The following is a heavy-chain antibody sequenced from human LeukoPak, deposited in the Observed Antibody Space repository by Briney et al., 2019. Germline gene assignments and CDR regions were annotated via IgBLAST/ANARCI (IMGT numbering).Heavy chain of an antibody. CDR3: VKVKEQQLIRYFFDC. D-gene: IGHD6-13*01. J-gene: IGHJ4*02. CDR1: GFTFSSYS. CDR2: INSDGGST. V-gene: IGHV3-64D*06. Sequence: GGSRRLSCSASGFTFSSYSMHWVRQAPGKGLEHISTINSDGGSTYYADSVKGRFTVSRDNSKNTLYLQMSSLRAEDTAVYYCVKVKEQQLIRYFFDCWGQGALVTVSS.